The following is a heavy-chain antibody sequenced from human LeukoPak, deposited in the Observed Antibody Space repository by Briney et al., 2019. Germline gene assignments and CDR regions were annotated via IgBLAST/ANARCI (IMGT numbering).Heavy chain of an antibody. CDR3: ARAHGLYGGNSAY. V-gene: IGHV4-34*01. CDR2: INHSGST. D-gene: IGHD4-23*01. J-gene: IGHJ4*02. Sequence: SETLSLTCAVYGGSFSGYYWSWIRQPPGKGLEWIGEINHSGSTNYNPSLKSRVTISVDTSKNQFSLKLSSVAAADTAVYYCARAHGLYGGNSAYWGQGTLVTVSS. CDR1: GGSFSGYY.